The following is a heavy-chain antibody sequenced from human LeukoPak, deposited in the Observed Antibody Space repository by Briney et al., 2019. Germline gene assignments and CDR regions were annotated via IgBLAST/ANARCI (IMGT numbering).Heavy chain of an antibody. D-gene: IGHD3-22*01. J-gene: IGHJ2*01. Sequence: PGGSLRLSCAASGFTFSSYDMHWVRQATGKGLEWVSDIDTAGDTNYPASVKGRVTISRENDKNSLYLQLNSLRAGDTAVYYCARVYYYDSSGYYKGWYFDLWGRGTLVTVSS. CDR1: GFTFSSYD. V-gene: IGHV3-13*04. CDR3: ARVYYYDSSGYYKGWYFDL. CDR2: IDTAGDT.